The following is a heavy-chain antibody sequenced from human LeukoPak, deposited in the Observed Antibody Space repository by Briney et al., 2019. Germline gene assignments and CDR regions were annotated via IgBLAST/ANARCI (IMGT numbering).Heavy chain of an antibody. CDR3: ARDRWAARHFLDY. D-gene: IGHD6-6*01. CDR1: GFTFSSYW. Sequence: GGSLRLSCAASGFTFSSYWMSWVRQAPGKGLEWVANIKQDGSEKYYVDSVKGRFTISRDNAKNSLYLQMNSLRAEDTAVYYCARDRWAARHFLDYWGQGTLVTVSS. CDR2: IKQDGSEK. V-gene: IGHV3-7*01. J-gene: IGHJ4*02.